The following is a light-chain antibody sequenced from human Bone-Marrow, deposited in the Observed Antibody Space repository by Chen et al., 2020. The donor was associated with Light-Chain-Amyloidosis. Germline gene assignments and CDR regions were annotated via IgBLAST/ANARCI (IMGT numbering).Light chain of an antibody. Sequence: EVVLTQSPATLSSSPGDRATLSVRASQSVNRYLAWYQQRRGQAPRLLVFDASDKATGVPARFSGGGSGTNCSLTISRLESEDYAVYYCKQYGDQPPITVGQGTRLEIK. J-gene: IGKJ5*01. CDR3: KQYGDQPPIT. V-gene: IGKV3-11*01. CDR1: QSVNRY. CDR2: DAS.